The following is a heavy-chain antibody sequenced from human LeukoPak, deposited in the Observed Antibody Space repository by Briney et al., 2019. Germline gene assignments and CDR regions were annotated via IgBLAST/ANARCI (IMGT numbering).Heavy chain of an antibody. CDR2: ISAYNGNT. D-gene: IGHD3-10*01. CDR3: ATIPYGSGSYYPDY. V-gene: IGHV1-18*01. Sequence: GASVKVSCKASGYTFTSYGISWVRQAPGQGLECMGWISAYNGNTNYAQKLQGRVTMTPDTSTSTSYMELRSLRSEDTAVYYCATIPYGSGSYYPDYWGQGTLVTISS. J-gene: IGHJ4*02. CDR1: GYTFTSYG.